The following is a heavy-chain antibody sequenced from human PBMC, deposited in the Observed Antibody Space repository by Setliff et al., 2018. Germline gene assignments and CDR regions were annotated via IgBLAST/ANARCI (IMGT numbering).Heavy chain of an antibody. Sequence: ASVKVSCKASGYTFTRYYMHWVRQAPGQGLEWMGIINPSGGSTSYAQKFQGRVTMTRDTSTSTVYMEPGSLRSEDTAVYYCARGGIGFSEITIFGVALYWFDPWGQGTLVTVSS. CDR1: GYTFTRYY. D-gene: IGHD3-3*01. V-gene: IGHV1-46*01. J-gene: IGHJ5*02. CDR2: INPSGGST. CDR3: ARGGIGFSEITIFGVALYWFDP.